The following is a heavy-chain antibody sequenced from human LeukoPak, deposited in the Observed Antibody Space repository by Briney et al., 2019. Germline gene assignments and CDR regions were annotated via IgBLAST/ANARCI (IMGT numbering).Heavy chain of an antibody. CDR2: INPNSGGT. CDR1: GYTFTGYY. J-gene: IGHJ4*02. CDR3: AREGKYYYDSSGSGRFDY. V-gene: IGHV1-2*02. D-gene: IGHD3-22*01. Sequence: ASVKVSCKASGYTFTGYYMHWVRQAPGQGLEWMGWINPNSGGTNYAQKFQGRVTMTRDTSISTAYMELSRLRSDDTAVYYCAREGKYYYDSSGSGRFDYWGQGTLVTVSS.